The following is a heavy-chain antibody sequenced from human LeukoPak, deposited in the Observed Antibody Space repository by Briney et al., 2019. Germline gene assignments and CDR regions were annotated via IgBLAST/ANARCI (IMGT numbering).Heavy chain of an antibody. CDR3: ARGIAAAGRDWFDP. CDR1: GYTFTGYY. CDR2: INPNSGGT. V-gene: IGHV1-2*02. D-gene: IGHD6-13*01. Sequence: ASVTVSCKASGYTFTGYYMHWVRQAPGQGLEWMGWINPNSGGTNYAQKFQGRVTMTRDTSISTAYMELSRLRSDDTAVYYCARGIAAAGRDWFDPWGQGTLVTVSS. J-gene: IGHJ5*02.